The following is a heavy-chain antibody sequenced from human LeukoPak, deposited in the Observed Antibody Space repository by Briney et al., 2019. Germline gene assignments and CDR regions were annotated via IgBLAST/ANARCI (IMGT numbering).Heavy chain of an antibody. Sequence: SETLSLTCAVSGYSISDSYYWGWIRQPPGKGLEWIGSIYHTGGTYYNPSLKSRVTISIYTSKNQFSLNLSSVTAADTAVYYCARDAQTYYYDTSGYYFEYWGQGTLVTVSS. V-gene: IGHV4-38-2*02. J-gene: IGHJ4*02. D-gene: IGHD3-22*01. CDR3: ARDAQTYYYDTSGYYFEY. CDR1: GYSISDSYY. CDR2: IYHTGGT.